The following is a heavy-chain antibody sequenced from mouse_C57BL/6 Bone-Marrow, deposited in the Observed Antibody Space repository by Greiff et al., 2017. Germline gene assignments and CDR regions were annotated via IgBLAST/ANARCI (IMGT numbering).Heavy chain of an antibody. CDR1: GYTFTSYW. D-gene: IGHD1-1*01. Sequence: QVQLQQPGAELVKPGASVQLSCKASGYTFTSYWMHWVKQRPGQGLEWIGMIHPNSGSTNYNEKFKSKATLTVDKSSSTAYMQLSSLTSEDSAVYYCARRPDYYGSSYWFAYWGQGTLVTVSA. V-gene: IGHV1-64*01. CDR2: IHPNSGST. CDR3: ARRPDYYGSSYWFAY. J-gene: IGHJ3*01.